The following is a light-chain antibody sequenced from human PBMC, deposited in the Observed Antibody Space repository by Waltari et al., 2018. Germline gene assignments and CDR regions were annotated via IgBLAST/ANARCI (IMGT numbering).Light chain of an antibody. CDR3: QSGDYSRSYVV. CDR2: KDN. V-gene: IGLV3-25*03. CDR1: ALPKEA. J-gene: IGLJ3*02. Sequence: SYELTQPPSVSVSPGQTARITCSGDALPKEAAVWYQQKPGQAPGLVIYKDNDRATGIHERCSASSSGTTVTLIISGVQAEDEADYYCQSGDYSRSYVVLGGGTKLTVL.